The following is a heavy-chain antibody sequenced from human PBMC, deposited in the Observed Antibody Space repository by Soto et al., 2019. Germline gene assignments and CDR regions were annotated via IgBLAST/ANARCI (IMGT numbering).Heavy chain of an antibody. J-gene: IGHJ3*02. D-gene: IGHD6-19*01. CDR1: GGSISSYY. V-gene: IGHV4-59*08. CDR3: ARHLGYSSGWYDAFDI. CDR2: IYYSGST. Sequence: LSLTCTVSGGSISSYYWSWIRQPPGKGLEWIGYIYYSGSTNYNPSLKSRVTISVDTSKNQFSLKLSSVTAADTAVYYCARHLGYSSGWYDAFDIWGQGTMVTVSS.